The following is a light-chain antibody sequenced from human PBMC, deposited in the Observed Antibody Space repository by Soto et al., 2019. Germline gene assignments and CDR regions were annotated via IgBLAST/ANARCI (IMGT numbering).Light chain of an antibody. Sequence: ENVLTQSPGTLSLSPGERGTLSCRASQSVGSIYLAWYQQKPGQAPRLLIYGASSRATGIPDRFSGSGSGTDFTLTISRLEPEDFAVYYCQQYGRSPTTFGQGTKVDIK. CDR3: QQYGRSPTT. J-gene: IGKJ1*01. CDR2: GAS. CDR1: QSVGSIY. V-gene: IGKV3-20*01.